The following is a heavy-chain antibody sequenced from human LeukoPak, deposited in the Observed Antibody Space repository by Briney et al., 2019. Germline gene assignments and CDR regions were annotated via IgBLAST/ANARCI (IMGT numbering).Heavy chain of an antibody. CDR3: ARGGRDGYNP. CDR2: IIPIFGTA. D-gene: IGHD5-24*01. CDR1: GGTFSSYA. V-gene: IGHV1-69*05. Sequence: SVKVSCKASGGTFSSYAISWVRQAPGQGLEWMRGIIPIFGTANYAQKFQGRVTITTDESTSTAYMELSSLRSEDTAVYYCARGGRDGYNPWGQGTLVTVSS. J-gene: IGHJ5*02.